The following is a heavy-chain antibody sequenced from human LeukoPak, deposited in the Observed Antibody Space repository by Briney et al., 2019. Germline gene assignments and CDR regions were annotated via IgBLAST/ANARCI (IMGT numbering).Heavy chain of an antibody. J-gene: IGHJ3*02. Sequence: SVKVSCKASRGTFSSYAISWVRQAPGQGLEWMGGIIPIFGTANYAQKFQGRVTITTDESTSTAYMELSSLRSEDTAVYYCATGAPTVTALGDAFDIWGQGTMVTVSS. D-gene: IGHD4-17*01. V-gene: IGHV1-69*05. CDR2: IIPIFGTA. CDR1: RGTFSSYA. CDR3: ATGAPTVTALGDAFDI.